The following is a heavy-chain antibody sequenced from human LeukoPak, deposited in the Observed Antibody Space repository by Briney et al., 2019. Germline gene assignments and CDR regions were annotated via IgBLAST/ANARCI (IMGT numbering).Heavy chain of an antibody. CDR3: ASDTTNYYDSSEFDY. V-gene: IGHV1-69*13. Sequence: GASVKVSCKASGGTFSSYAISWVRQAPGQGLEWMGGIIPIFGTANYAQKFQGRVTITADESTSTAYMELSSLRSEDTAVFYCASDTTNYYDSSEFDYWGQGTLVTVSS. J-gene: IGHJ4*02. CDR2: IIPIFGTA. D-gene: IGHD3-22*01. CDR1: GGTFSSYA.